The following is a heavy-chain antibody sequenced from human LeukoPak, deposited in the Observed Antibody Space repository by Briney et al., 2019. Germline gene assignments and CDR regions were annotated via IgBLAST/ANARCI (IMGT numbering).Heavy chain of an antibody. V-gene: IGHV1-46*01. Sequence: GASVKVSCKASGYTFTSYYMHWVRQAPGQGLGWMGIINPSGGSTSYAQKFQGRVTMTRDTSTSTVYMELSSLRSEDTAVYYCARDANGIAAAGPWGGMDVWGQGTTVTVSS. CDR2: INPSGGST. CDR3: ARDANGIAAAGPWGGMDV. CDR1: GYTFTSYY. D-gene: IGHD6-13*01. J-gene: IGHJ6*02.